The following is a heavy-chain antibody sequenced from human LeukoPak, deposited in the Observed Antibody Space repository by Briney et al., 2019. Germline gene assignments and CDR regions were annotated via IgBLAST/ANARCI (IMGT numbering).Heavy chain of an antibody. Sequence: PGGSLRLSCAASGFTFDDYTMHWVRQAPGKGLEWVSLISWDGGSTYYADSVKGRFTISRDNSKNSLYLQMNSLRTEDTALYYCAKLTRGYDQGDNDYWGQGTLVTVSS. CDR3: AKLTRGYDQGDNDY. CDR1: GFTFDDYT. J-gene: IGHJ4*02. CDR2: ISWDGGST. D-gene: IGHD5-12*01. V-gene: IGHV3-43*01.